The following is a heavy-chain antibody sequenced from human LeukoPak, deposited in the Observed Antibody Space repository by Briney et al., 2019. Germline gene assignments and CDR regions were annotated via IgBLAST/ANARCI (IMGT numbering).Heavy chain of an antibody. V-gene: IGHV3-23*01. D-gene: IGHD3-10*01. CDR1: GFTFSSYA. Sequence: GGSLRLSCAASGFTFSSYAMSWVRQAPGKGLEWVSAISGSGGSTYYADSVKGRFTISRDNSKNTLYLQMNSLRAEDTAVYYCAKDGPYGSGSYNWFDHWGQGTLVTVSS. J-gene: IGHJ5*02. CDR2: ISGSGGST. CDR3: AKDGPYGSGSYNWFDH.